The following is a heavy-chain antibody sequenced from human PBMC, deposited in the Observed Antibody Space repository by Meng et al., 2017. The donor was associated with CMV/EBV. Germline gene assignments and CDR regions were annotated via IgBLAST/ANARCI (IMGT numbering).Heavy chain of an antibody. CDR1: GGSISSYY. D-gene: IGHD3-22*01. CDR3: ARGGLYYYDSSGHFDY. CDR2: IYTSGST. V-gene: IGHV4-4*07. Sequence: HVQRQEPGPGLVKPSEPLSPPCPVSGGSISSYYWIWIRQPAGKGLEWIGRIYTSGSTNYNPSLKSRVTMSVDTSKNQFSLKLSSVTAADTAVYYCARGGLYYYDSSGHFDYWGQGTLVTVSS. J-gene: IGHJ4*02.